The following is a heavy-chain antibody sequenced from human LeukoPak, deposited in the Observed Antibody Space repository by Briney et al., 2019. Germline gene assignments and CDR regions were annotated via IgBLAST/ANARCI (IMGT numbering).Heavy chain of an antibody. J-gene: IGHJ4*02. V-gene: IGHV1-8*01. Sequence: ASVKVSCKASGYTFTSYDINWVRQATGQGLEWMGWMNPNSGITGYAQKFQGRVTMTRNTSISTAYMELSSLRSEDTAVYYCARIPSGSYYDGDYFDYWGQGTPVTVSS. CDR2: MNPNSGIT. CDR1: GYTFTSYD. D-gene: IGHD1-26*01. CDR3: ARIPSGSYYDGDYFDY.